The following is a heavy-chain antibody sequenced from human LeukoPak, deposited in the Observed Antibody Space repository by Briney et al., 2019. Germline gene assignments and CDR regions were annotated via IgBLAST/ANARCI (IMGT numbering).Heavy chain of an antibody. V-gene: IGHV4-61*02. CDR3: ASGDYGAGSPVMRY. CDR1: GGSVTRGAYS. CDR2: IYTSGDT. Sequence: SEILSLTFTVSGGSVTRGAYSWTWVRQPVGKGLEWIGRIYTSGDTKYNPSLKSRVTISVGASNNQFSLKLTSVTAADTAVYYCASGDYGAGSPVMRYWGHGTLVIVSS. J-gene: IGHJ4*01. D-gene: IGHD3-10*01.